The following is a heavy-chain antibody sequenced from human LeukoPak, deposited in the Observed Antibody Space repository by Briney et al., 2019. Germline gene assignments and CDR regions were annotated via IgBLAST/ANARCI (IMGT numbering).Heavy chain of an antibody. D-gene: IGHD6-6*01. CDR2: IIPIFGTA. Sequence: SVKVSCKASGGTFSSYAIGWVRQAPGQGLEWMGGIIPIFGTANYAQKFQGRVTITADESTSTAYMELSSLRSEDTAVYYCARENRQKEYSSSSGGYYCYMDVWGKGTTVTVSS. CDR3: ARENRQKEYSSSSGGYYCYMDV. CDR1: GGTFSSYA. J-gene: IGHJ6*03. V-gene: IGHV1-69*13.